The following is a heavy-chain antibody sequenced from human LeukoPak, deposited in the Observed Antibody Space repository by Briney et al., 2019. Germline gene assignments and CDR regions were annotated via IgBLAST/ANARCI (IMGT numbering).Heavy chain of an antibody. Sequence: ASVRVSCKASGYTFTGYYMYWVRQAPGQGLEWMGWINPNSGGTNYAQKFQGRVTMTRDTSISTAYMELSRLRSDDTAVYYCARVGGYSYGYGAYGMDVWGQGTTVTVSS. CDR1: GYTFTGYY. D-gene: IGHD5-18*01. V-gene: IGHV1-2*02. CDR3: ARVGGYSYGYGAYGMDV. CDR2: INPNSGGT. J-gene: IGHJ6*02.